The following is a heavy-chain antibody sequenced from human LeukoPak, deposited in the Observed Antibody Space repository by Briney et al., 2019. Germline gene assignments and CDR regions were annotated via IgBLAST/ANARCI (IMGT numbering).Heavy chain of an antibody. J-gene: IGHJ4*02. CDR1: GGSFSGYY. Sequence: SETLSLTCAVYGGSFSGYYWSWIRQPPGKGLEWIGEINHSGSTNYNPSLKSRVTISVDTSKNQFSLKLSSVTAADTAVCYCARRALGYDILTGYGYWGQGTLVTVSS. D-gene: IGHD3-9*01. CDR3: ARRALGYDILTGYGY. V-gene: IGHV4-34*01. CDR2: INHSGST.